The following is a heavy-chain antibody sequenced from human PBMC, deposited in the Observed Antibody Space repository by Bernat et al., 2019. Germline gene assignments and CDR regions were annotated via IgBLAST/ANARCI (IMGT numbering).Heavy chain of an antibody. CDR3: ARGPSLEWLTIDY. D-gene: IGHD3-3*01. Sequence: QVQLVESGGGVVQPGRSLRLSCAASGFTFSSYAMLWVRQAPGKGLEWVAVISYDGSNKYYADSVKGRFTSSRDNSKNTVYLQMNSLRAEDTAVYYCARGPSLEWLTIDYWGQGTLVTVSS. V-gene: IGHV3-30-3*01. CDR1: GFTFSSYA. CDR2: ISYDGSNK. J-gene: IGHJ4*02.